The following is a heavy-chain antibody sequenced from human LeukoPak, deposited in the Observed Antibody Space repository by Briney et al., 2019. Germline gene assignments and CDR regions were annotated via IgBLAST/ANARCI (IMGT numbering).Heavy chain of an antibody. V-gene: IGHV4-39*07. Sequence: EASETLSLTCNVSGGSISRSDYYWGWIRQPPGKGLEWIGSSYYSGSAYYNPSLRSRVTISVDTSKNQFSLKLRSLTAADTAVYYCARTDCSMSTSCYGDYWGQGTLVTVSS. CDR2: SYYSGSA. CDR1: GGSISRSDYY. CDR3: ARTDCSMSTSCYGDY. D-gene: IGHD2-2*01. J-gene: IGHJ4*02.